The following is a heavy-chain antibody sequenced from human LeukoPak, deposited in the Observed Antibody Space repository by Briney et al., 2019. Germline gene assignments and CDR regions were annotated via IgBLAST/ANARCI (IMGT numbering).Heavy chain of an antibody. CDR1: GFTFSSYE. CDR2: ISSSGSTI. D-gene: IGHD2-2*01. V-gene: IGHV3-48*03. CDR3: AREYRAFVVVPAASGWFDP. J-gene: IGHJ5*02. Sequence: GGSLRLSCAASGFTFSSYEMNWVRQAPGKGLEWVSYISSSGSTIYCADSVKGRFTISRDNAKNSLYLQMNSLRAEDTAVYYCAREYRAFVVVPAASGWFDPWGQGTLVTVSS.